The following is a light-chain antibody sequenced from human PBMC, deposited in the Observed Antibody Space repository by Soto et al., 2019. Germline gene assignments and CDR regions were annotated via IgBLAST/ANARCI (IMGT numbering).Light chain of an antibody. CDR1: SSDVGRYTY. CDR3: TSYTSASTPYV. V-gene: IGLV2-14*01. J-gene: IGLJ1*01. Sequence: ALTQPASLSGSPGQSITISCVGTSSDVGRYTYVSWYQQYPGKAPKLIIYDVYNRPSGVSNRFSGSKSGNTASLTISGLQAEDEADYYCTSYTSASTPYVFGSGTKVTVL. CDR2: DVY.